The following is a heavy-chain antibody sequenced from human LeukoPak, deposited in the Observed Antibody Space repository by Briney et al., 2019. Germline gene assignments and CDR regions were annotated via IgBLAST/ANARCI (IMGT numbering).Heavy chain of an antibody. V-gene: IGHV3-30*04. D-gene: IGHD1-1*01. CDR3: ARDLKRLQLERRGSDYYYYMDV. Sequence: GGSLRLSCAASGFTFSSYAMHWVRQAPGKGLEGVAVISYDGSNKYYADSVKGRFNISRDNSKNTLYLQMNSLRAEDTAVYYCARDLKRLQLERRGSDYYYYMDVWGKGTTVTVSS. J-gene: IGHJ6*03. CDR2: ISYDGSNK. CDR1: GFTFSSYA.